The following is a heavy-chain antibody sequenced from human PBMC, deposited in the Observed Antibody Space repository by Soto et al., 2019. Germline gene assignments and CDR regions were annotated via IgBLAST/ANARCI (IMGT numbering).Heavy chain of an antibody. D-gene: IGHD2-21*02. CDR1: GGSTSEKSYF. Sequence: SETLSLTCSVSGGSTSEKSYFWGWVRQSPGKGLEWIGSMYYSGSSYYNPSLKSRVAISVDTSRNQFSLKLRSVTAADTAVYFCARQRLRRLNPDFDIWGQGTLVTVS. CDR2: MYYSGSS. CDR3: ARQRLRRLNPDFDI. J-gene: IGHJ4*02. V-gene: IGHV4-39*01.